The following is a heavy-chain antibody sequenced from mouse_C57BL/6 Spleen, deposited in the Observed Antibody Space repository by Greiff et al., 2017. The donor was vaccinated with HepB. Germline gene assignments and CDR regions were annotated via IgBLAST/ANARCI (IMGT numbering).Heavy chain of an antibody. Sequence: QVQLQQSGPELVKPGASVKISCKASGYAFSSSWMNWVKQRPGKGLEWIGRIYPGDGDTNYNGKFKGKATLTADKSSSTAYMQLSSLTSEDSAVYFCARLRDNGYWGQGTTLPVSS. CDR3: ARLRDNGY. J-gene: IGHJ2*01. V-gene: IGHV1-82*01. CDR1: GYAFSSSW. D-gene: IGHD3-3*01. CDR2: IYPGDGDT.